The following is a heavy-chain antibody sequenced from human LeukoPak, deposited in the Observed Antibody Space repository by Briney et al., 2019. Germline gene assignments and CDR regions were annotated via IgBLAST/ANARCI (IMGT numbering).Heavy chain of an antibody. D-gene: IGHD5-24*01. V-gene: IGHV3-49*04. Sequence: PGRSLRPPCTASGFNFGDYAMNWVRQAPGKGLGWLGFIRSEPYGDTAEYPASVKGTFTISSDDSKNIAYLQMNSLKTEDTAVYYCTRGSPEPRDGYNTRWFDPWGQGTLVTVSS. CDR2: IRSEPYGDTA. CDR3: TRGSPEPRDGYNTRWFDP. J-gene: IGHJ5*02. CDR1: GFNFGDYA.